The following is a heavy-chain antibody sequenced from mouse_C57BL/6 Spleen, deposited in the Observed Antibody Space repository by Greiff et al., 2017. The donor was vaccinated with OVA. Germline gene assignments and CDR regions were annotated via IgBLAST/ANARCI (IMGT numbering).Heavy chain of an antibody. D-gene: IGHD6-1*01. CDR1: GYTFTSYW. CDR2: IDPSDSET. CDR3: ARKSLFGYFDV. Sequence: VQLQQPGAELVRPGSSVKLSCKASGYTFTSYWMHWVKQRPIQGLEWIGNIDPSDSETHYNQKFKDKATLTVDKSSSTAYMQLSSLTSEDSAVYYCARKSLFGYFDVWGTGTTVTVSS. V-gene: IGHV1-52*01. J-gene: IGHJ1*03.